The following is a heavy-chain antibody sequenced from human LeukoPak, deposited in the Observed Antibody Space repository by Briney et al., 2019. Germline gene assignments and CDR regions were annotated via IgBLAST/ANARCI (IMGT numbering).Heavy chain of an antibody. CDR2: LHTAGDA. V-gene: IGHV3-13*01. J-gene: IGHJ3*02. CDR3: SRGGQRAGYAFDI. Sequence: GRSLRLSCAASGFTFNDYDLHWVRQVTGKGLEWVSSLHTAGDAHYSVSVRGRFIISRDRSKTSFYLRMNSLRAEDSAMYYCSRGGQRAGYAFDIWGQGTVVTVSS. CDR1: GFTFNDYD.